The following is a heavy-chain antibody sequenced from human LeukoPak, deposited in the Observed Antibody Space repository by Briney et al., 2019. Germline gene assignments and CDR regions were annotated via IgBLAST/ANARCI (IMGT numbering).Heavy chain of an antibody. CDR2: ISSSSSTI. V-gene: IGHV3-48*01. Sequence: PGGSLRLSCAASGFTFSSYEMNWVRQAPGKGLEWVSYISSSSSTIYYADSVKGRFTISRDNAKNSLYLQMNSLRAEDTAVYYCASMPLEMATTGHGYWGQGTLVTVSS. D-gene: IGHD5-24*01. CDR1: GFTFSSYE. CDR3: ASMPLEMATTGHGY. J-gene: IGHJ4*02.